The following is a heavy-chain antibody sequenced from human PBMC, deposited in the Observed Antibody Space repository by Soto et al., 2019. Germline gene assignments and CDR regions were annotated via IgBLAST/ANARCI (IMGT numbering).Heavy chain of an antibody. J-gene: IGHJ4*02. CDR3: AREMARRVGSDY. V-gene: IGHV1-18*01. Sequence: QVQLVQSGAEVKKPGASVKVSCKASGYTFTSYGISWVRQAPGQGLEWMGWISTYNGNTKYAQKLQGRVTITTDTSMSTAYMKLRSLRSDETSVFLIAREMARRVGSDYWGQGTLVTVST. CDR2: ISTYNGNT. D-gene: IGHD1-26*01. CDR1: GYTFTSYG.